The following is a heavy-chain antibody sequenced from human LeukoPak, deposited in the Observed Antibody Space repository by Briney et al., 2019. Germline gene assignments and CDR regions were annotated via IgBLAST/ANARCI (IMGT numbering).Heavy chain of an antibody. CDR1: GGSISSSSYY. CDR2: IYYSGST. Sequence: SETLSLTCTVSGGSISSSSYYWGWIRQPPGKGLEWIGSIYYSGSTYYNPSLKSRVTISVDTSKNQFSLKLSSVTAADTAVYYCARSTIVVVTPDAFDIWGQGTMVTVSS. CDR3: ARSTIVVVTPDAFDI. D-gene: IGHD3-22*01. V-gene: IGHV4-39*07. J-gene: IGHJ3*02.